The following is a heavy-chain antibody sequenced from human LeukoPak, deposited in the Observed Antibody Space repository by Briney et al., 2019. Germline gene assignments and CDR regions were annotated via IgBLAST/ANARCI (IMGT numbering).Heavy chain of an antibody. Sequence: GGSLRLSCAASGFTFDDSVMSWVRQVPGKGLEWVSGINWNGGSTGCVDSVKGRFTISRDNAKNSLYLQMNSLRAEDTALYYCARDWFTRLGELSPDRAFDYWGQGTLVTVSS. CDR1: GFTFDDSV. D-gene: IGHD3-16*02. V-gene: IGHV3-20*04. CDR3: ARDWFTRLGELSPDRAFDY. J-gene: IGHJ4*02. CDR2: INWNGGST.